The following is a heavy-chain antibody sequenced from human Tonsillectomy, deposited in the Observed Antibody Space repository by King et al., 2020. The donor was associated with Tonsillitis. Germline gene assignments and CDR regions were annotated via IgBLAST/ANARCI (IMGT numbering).Heavy chain of an antibody. CDR2: INHSVST. D-gene: IGHD1/OR15-1a*01. CDR1: GGSFSGYY. Sequence: VQLQQWGAGLLKPSETLSLTCAVYGGSFSGYYWSWIRQPPGKGLEWIGEINHSVSTNYSPSLKSRVTISVDTSKNQFSLKLSSVTAADTAVYYCARDGQYLQQYNWINNWFDPWGQGTLVTVSS. J-gene: IGHJ5*02. CDR3: ARDGQYLQQYNWINNWFDP. V-gene: IGHV4-34*01.